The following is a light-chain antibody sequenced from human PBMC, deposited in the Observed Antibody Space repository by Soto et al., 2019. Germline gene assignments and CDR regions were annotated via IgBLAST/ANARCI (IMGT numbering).Light chain of an antibody. CDR3: QQYNNWPLT. J-gene: IGKJ4*01. CDR1: QSVSSN. V-gene: IGKV3-15*01. Sequence: EIVMTQSPATLSVSPGERATLSSRASQSVSSNLAWYQQKPDQAPRLLIYGASTRATGVPARFSGSGSGTEFTLTISSLQSEDFAVYYCQQYNNWPLTFGGGTKVEI. CDR2: GAS.